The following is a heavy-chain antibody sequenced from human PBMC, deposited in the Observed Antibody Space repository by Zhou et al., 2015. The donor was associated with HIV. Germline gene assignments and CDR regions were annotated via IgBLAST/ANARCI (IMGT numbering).Heavy chain of an antibody. CDR2: IIPIFATT. Sequence: QVQLVQSGAEVKEPGSSVKVSCKASEGMFSSFAISWVRQAPGQGLEWMGEIIPIFATTDYAQKFQGRVTITADDSTTTAYMELSSLRSEDTAVYYCARDGPRVSGYDRVNAFDIWGQGTNGHRL. V-gene: IGHV1-69*12. CDR1: EGMFSSFA. CDR3: ARDGPRVSGYDRVNAFDI. J-gene: IGHJ3*02. D-gene: IGHD5-12*01.